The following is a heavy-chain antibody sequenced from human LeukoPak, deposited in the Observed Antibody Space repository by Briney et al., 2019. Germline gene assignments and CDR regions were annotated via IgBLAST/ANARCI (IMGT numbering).Heavy chain of an antibody. CDR2: IYHSGST. CDR3: ARDYYDSSPTGVDAFDI. Sequence: SETLSLTCAVSGGSISSSNWWSWVRQPPGKGLEWIGEIYHSGSTNYNPSLKSRVTISVDKSKNQFSLKLSSVTAADTAVYYCARDYYDSSPTGVDAFDIWGQGTMVTVSS. CDR1: GGSISSSNW. V-gene: IGHV4-4*02. J-gene: IGHJ3*02. D-gene: IGHD3-22*01.